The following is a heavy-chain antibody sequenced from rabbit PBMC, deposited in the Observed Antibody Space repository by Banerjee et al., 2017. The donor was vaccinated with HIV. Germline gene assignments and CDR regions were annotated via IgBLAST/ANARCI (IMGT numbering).Heavy chain of an antibody. CDR3: ARDLAGVIGWNFGV. Sequence: QQLLEESGGGLVKPGGSLTLTCKASGLDFSSSYWICWVRQAPGKGLEWIGCIYTGSGATYYASWVNGRFTISRSTSLNTVDLQMTSLTAADTATYFCARDLAGVIGWNFGVWGPGTLVTVS. D-gene: IGHD4-1*01. CDR2: IYTGSGAT. J-gene: IGHJ4*01. CDR1: GLDFSSSYW. V-gene: IGHV1S43*01.